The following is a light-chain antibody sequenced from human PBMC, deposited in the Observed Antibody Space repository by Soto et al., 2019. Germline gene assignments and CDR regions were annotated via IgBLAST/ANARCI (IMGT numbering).Light chain of an antibody. J-gene: IGKJ1*01. CDR3: QQYGSSTWT. Sequence: EILLTQSPGTLSLSPGERATLPCRASQSVSSSYLAWYQQKPGQAPRLLIYGASSRATGIPDRFSGSGSGTDFTLTISRLEPEDFAVYYCQQYGSSTWTFGQGTKVEIK. V-gene: IGKV3-20*01. CDR1: QSVSSSY. CDR2: GAS.